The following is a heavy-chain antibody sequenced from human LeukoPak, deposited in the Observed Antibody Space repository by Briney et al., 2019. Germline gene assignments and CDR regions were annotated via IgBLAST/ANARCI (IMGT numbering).Heavy chain of an antibody. Sequence: SQTLSLTCAVSGGSISSGGYSWSWIRQPPGKGLEWTGLIYHSGSTYYNPSLKSRVTISVDRSKNQFSLKLSSVTAADTAVYYCGRGKAGSYGDYFDYWGQGTVVSVSS. J-gene: IGHJ4*02. CDR1: GGSISSGGYS. V-gene: IGHV4-30-2*01. D-gene: IGHD3-10*01. CDR2: IYHSGST. CDR3: GRGKAGSYGDYFDY.